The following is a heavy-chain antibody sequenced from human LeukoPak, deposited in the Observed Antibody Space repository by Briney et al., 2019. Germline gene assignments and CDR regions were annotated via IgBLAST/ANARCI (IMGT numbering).Heavy chain of an antibody. Sequence: GGSLRLSCAASGFTFSAYWMAWVRQAPGKGLEWVASINQDGNEKYHVDSVQGRFTISRDNAKNSLYLQMDSLRLEDTAVYYCAREGPSHDYWGQGTLVTVSS. CDR1: GFTFSAYW. V-gene: IGHV3-7*01. CDR2: INQDGNEK. CDR3: AREGPSHDY. J-gene: IGHJ4*02.